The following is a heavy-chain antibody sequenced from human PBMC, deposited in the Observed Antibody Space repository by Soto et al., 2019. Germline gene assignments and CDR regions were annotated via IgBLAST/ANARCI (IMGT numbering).Heavy chain of an antibody. J-gene: IGHJ4*02. CDR2: IWYDGSNK. D-gene: IGHD2-2*01. V-gene: IGHV3-33*01. CDR3: ASALYCSSTSCPPTGY. Sequence: GGSLRPSCAASGFTFTSYGMHWVRQAPGKGLEWVAVIWYDGSNKYYADSVKGRFTISRDNSKNTLYLQMNSLRAEDTAVYYCASALYCSSTSCPPTGYWGQGTLVTVSS. CDR1: GFTFTSYG.